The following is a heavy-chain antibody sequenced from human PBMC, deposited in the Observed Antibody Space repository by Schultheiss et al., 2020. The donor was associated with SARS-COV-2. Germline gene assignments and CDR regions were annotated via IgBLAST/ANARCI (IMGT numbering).Heavy chain of an antibody. CDR3: ARDPAIFGVVIISYFDY. CDR2: ISGSGGST. V-gene: IGHV3-21*01. J-gene: IGHJ4*02. D-gene: IGHD3-3*01. Sequence: GGSLRLSCAASGFTFSSYGMHWVRQAPGKGLEWVSAISGSGGSTYYADSVKGRFTISRDNAKNSLYLQMNSLRAEDTAVYYCARDPAIFGVVIISYFDYWGQGTLVTVS. CDR1: GFTFSSYG.